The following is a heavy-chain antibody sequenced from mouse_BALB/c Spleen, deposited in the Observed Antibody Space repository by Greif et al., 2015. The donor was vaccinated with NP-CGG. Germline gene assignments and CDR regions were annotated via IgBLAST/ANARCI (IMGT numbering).Heavy chain of an antibody. CDR3: ARGNDGYWYFDV. CDR1: GYAFTNYL. J-gene: IGHJ1*01. V-gene: IGHV1-54*01. CDR2: INPGSGGT. Sequence: QVQLQQSGAELVRPGTSVKVSCKASGYAFTNYLIEWVKQRPGQGLEWIGVINPGSGGTNYNEKFKGKATLTADKSSSTAYMQLSSLTSDDSAVYFCARGNDGYWYFDVWGAGTTVTVSS. D-gene: IGHD2-3*01.